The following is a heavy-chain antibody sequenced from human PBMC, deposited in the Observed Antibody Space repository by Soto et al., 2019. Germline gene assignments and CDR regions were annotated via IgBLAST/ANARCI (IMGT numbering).Heavy chain of an antibody. J-gene: IGHJ3*02. CDR2: IYYSGST. CDR3: SNYDLLGPFAI. V-gene: IGHV4-59*01. Sequence: SETLSLTCTVSRGSISSYYWSCVRQPPGKGLEWIGYIYYSGSTNYNPSLKSRVTISVDTSKNQFSLKLSSVTAADTAVYFCSNYDLLGPFAIWTQGTIDTGSS. D-gene: IGHD5-12*01. CDR1: RGSISSYY.